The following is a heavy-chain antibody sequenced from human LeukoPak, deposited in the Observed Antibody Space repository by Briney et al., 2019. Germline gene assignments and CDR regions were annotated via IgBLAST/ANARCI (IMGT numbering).Heavy chain of an antibody. J-gene: IGHJ5*02. CDR3: AKAQNYYDRARDWFDP. CDR2: ISGSGGST. Sequence: PGTSLRLSCAASGFTFSSYAMSWVRQAPGKGLEWVSAISGSGGSTYYADSVKGRFTISRDNSKNTLYLQMNSLRAEDTAVYYCAKAQNYYDRARDWFDPWGQGTLVTVSS. D-gene: IGHD3-22*01. V-gene: IGHV3-23*01. CDR1: GFTFSSYA.